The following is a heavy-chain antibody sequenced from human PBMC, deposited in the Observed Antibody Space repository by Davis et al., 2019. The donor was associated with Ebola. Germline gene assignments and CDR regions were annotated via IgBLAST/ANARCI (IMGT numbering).Heavy chain of an antibody. CDR2: IYYSGST. CDR1: GGSISSSSYY. D-gene: IGHD5-18*01. CDR3: ARGRRSGYSYGTHYYYYYGMDV. Sequence: SETLSLTCTVSGGSISSSSYYWGWIRQPPGKGLEWIGSIYYSGSTYYNPSLKSRVTISVDTSKNQFSLKLSSVTAADTAVYYCARGRRSGYSYGTHYYYYYGMDVWGQGTTVTVSS. J-gene: IGHJ6*02. V-gene: IGHV4-39*07.